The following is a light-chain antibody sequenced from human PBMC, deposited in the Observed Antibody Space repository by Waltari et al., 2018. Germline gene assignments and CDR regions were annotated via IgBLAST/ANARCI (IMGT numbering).Light chain of an antibody. J-gene: IGLJ1*01. V-gene: IGLV3-19*01. CDR3: NSRDSSGNPLYV. CDR2: GKN. CDR1: STRSSY. Sequence: SSELTQDPAVSVALGKTVRITCPGDSTRSSYAIWFQQKPGQAPVLVIYGKNNRPSGIPDRFSGSSSGNTASLTITGAQAEDEADYYCNSRDSSGNPLYVFGTGTKVTVL.